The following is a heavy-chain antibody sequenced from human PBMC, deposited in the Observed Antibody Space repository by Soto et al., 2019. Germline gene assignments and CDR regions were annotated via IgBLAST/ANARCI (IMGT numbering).Heavy chain of an antibody. Sequence: PGGSLRLSCAASGFTFSSYSMNWVRQAPGKGLEWVSSISSSSSYIYYADSVKGRFTISRDNAKNSLYLQMNSLRAEDTAVYYCAKGTAPKSWVVVVAATVYYWGQGIRVTVSS. V-gene: IGHV3-21*04. D-gene: IGHD2-15*01. CDR1: GFTFSSYS. CDR2: ISSSSSYI. CDR3: AKGTAPKSWVVVVAATVYY. J-gene: IGHJ4*02.